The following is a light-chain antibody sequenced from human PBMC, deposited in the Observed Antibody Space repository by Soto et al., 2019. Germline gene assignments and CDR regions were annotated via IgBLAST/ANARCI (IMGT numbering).Light chain of an antibody. CDR2: GVS. V-gene: IGKV3-20*01. Sequence: EIVLTQSPGTLSLSPGERATLSCRASQSVSNSHLAWHQQKPGQAPRLLIFGVSNRAAGIPDRFSGSGSGTDFTLTIDRLEPEDYAVYYCQQYDKSPLTFGGGTKVEIK. CDR1: QSVSNSH. CDR3: QQYDKSPLT. J-gene: IGKJ4*01.